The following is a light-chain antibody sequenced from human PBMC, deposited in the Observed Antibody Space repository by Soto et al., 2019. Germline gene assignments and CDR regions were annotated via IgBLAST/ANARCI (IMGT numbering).Light chain of an antibody. Sequence: QSALTQPASVSGSPGQSITISCTGTSSDVGGYSFVSWYQQHPGKAPKLMIYDVTNRPSGVSNRFSGSKSGNMASLTISGLQAEDEADYYCSSYTSSSTLVFGGGTKVTVL. J-gene: IGLJ2*01. CDR3: SSYTSSSTLV. CDR2: DVT. V-gene: IGLV2-14*01. CDR1: SSDVGGYSF.